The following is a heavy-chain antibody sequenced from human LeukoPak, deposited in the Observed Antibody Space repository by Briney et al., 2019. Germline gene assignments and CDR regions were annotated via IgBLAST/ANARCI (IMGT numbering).Heavy chain of an antibody. J-gene: IGHJ4*02. CDR2: INPNSGGT. CDR1: GYTFTGYY. Sequence: GASVKVSCKASGYTFTGYYMHWVRQAPGQGLEWMGWINPNSGGTNYAQKFQGRVTITRDTSISTAYMELSRLRSDDTAVYYCATLRRGYSSSWSTFDYWGQGTLVTVSS. V-gene: IGHV1-2*02. D-gene: IGHD6-13*01. CDR3: ATLRRGYSSSWSTFDY.